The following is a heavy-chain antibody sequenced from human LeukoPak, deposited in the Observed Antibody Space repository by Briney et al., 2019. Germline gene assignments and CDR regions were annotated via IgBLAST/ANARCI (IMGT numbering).Heavy chain of an antibody. D-gene: IGHD6-13*01. Sequence: GGSLRLSCSASGFTFSSYAMSWVRQAPGKGLEWVSAISGSGGSTYYADSVKGRFTISRDNSKNTLYLQMNSLRAEDTAVYYCAKMAAAGPPASYYYYYMDVWGKGTTVTVSS. CDR3: AKMAAAGPPASYYYYYMDV. V-gene: IGHV3-23*01. CDR2: ISGSGGST. J-gene: IGHJ6*03. CDR1: GFTFSSYA.